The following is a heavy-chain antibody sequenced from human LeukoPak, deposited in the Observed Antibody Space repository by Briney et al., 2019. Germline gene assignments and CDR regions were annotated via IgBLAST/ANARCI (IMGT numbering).Heavy chain of an antibody. J-gene: IGHJ5*02. CDR1: GFTFSSYA. V-gene: IGHV3-23*01. D-gene: IGHD1-26*01. CDR3: ARVLGELRGGWFDP. Sequence: PGGSLRLSCAASGFTFSSYAMSWVRQAPGKGLEWVSAISGSGGSTYYADSVKGRFTISRDNSKNTLYLQMNSLRAEDTAVYYCARVLGELRGGWFDPWGQGTLVTASS. CDR2: ISGSGGST.